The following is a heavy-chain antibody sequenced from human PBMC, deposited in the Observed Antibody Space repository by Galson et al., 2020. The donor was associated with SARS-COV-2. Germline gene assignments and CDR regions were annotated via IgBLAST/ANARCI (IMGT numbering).Heavy chain of an antibody. J-gene: IGHJ4*02. D-gene: IGHD3-3*01. CDR1: GGSFSGYY. CDR3: ARGSRFLEWLSHFDY. Sequence: SETLSLTCAVYGGSFSGYYWSWIHQPPGKGLEWIGEINHSGSTNYNPSLKSRVTISVDTSKNQFSLKLSSVTAADTAVYYCARGSRFLEWLSHFDYWGQGTLVTVSS. CDR2: INHSGST. V-gene: IGHV4-34*01.